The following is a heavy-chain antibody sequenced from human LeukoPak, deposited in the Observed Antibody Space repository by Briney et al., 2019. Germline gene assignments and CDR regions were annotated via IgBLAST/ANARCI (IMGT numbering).Heavy chain of an antibody. V-gene: IGHV3-64*01. CDR1: GFTFSSYA. J-gene: IGHJ4*02. CDR2: ISSNGGST. CDR3: ARKTYGDYFDY. Sequence: PGGSLRLSCAASGFTFSSYAMHWVRQAPGKGLEYVSAISSNGGSTYYANSVKGRFTISRDNSKNTLYLQMGSLRAEDMAVYYCARKTYGDYFDYWGQGTLVTVSS. D-gene: IGHD4-17*01.